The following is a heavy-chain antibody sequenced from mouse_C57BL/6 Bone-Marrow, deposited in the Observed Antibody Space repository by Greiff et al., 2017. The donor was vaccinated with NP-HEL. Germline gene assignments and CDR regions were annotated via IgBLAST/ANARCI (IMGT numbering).Heavy chain of an antibody. V-gene: IGHV1-81*01. J-gene: IGHJ4*01. CDR3: ARRGVYYAMDY. CDR2: LYPRSGNT. Sequence: QVQLQQSGAELARPGASVKLSCKASGYTFPSYGISWVKQRTGQGLEWIGELYPRSGNTYYNAKCKGKATLTADKSSSTAYMELRSLTSEDSAVYFCARRGVYYAMDYWGQGTSVTVSS. CDR1: GYTFPSYG.